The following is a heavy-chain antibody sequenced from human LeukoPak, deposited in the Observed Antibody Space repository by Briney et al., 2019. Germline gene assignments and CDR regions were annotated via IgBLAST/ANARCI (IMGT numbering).Heavy chain of an antibody. CDR1: GFNFNTYA. Sequence: PGRSLRLCCAASGFNFNTYAMKWVRQAPGKGLEWLAVVLFDGSDQYYADSVQGRFTISKDNSQNTLYLQMDSLRVENTAVYYCARVSKPGWYDYYYMDVWGKGTTVTVSS. V-gene: IGHV3-30*04. CDR2: VLFDGSDQ. J-gene: IGHJ6*03. D-gene: IGHD2/OR15-2a*01. CDR3: ARVSKPGWYDYYYMDV.